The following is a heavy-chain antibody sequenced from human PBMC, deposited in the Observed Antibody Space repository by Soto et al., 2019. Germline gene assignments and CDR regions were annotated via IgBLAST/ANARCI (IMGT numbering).Heavy chain of an antibody. CDR2: ISSSGSTI. V-gene: IGHV3-11*01. CDR1: GFTFSDYY. CDR3: ARVGITGTTYYYYYYYMDV. Sequence: SLRLSCAASGFTFSDYYMSWIRQAPGKGLEWVSYISSSGSTIYYADSVKGRFTISGDNAKNSLYLQMNSLRAEDTAVYYCARVGITGTTYYYYYYYMDVWGKGTTVTVSS. J-gene: IGHJ6*03. D-gene: IGHD1-7*01.